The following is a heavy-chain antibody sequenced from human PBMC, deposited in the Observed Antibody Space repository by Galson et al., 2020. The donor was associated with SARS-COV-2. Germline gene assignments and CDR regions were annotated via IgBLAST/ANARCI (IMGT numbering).Heavy chain of an antibody. Sequence: ASVKVSCKASGYTFTGYYMHWVRPDPGQGLEWMGWINPNSGGTNYAQKFQGRVTMTRDTSISIAYMELSRLRSDDTAVYYCARDGTAMVTNGFDIWGQGTMVTVSS. V-gene: IGHV1-2*02. CDR2: INPNSGGT. CDR1: GYTFTGYY. J-gene: IGHJ3*02. D-gene: IGHD5-18*01. CDR3: ARDGTAMVTNGFDI.